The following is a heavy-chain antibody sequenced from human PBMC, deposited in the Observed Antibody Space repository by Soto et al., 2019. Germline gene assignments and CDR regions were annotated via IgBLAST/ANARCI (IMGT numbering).Heavy chain of an antibody. CDR3: ARDIGLRYFAWLLSRGGRGAFDI. CDR2: IISSSSYI. V-gene: IGHV3-21*01. J-gene: IGHJ3*02. D-gene: IGHD3-9*01. CDR1: GFTFSSYS. Sequence: NPGGSLRLSCAASGFTFSSYSMNWVRQAPGKGLEGVSSIISSSSYIYYADSVKGRFTISRDNAKNSLYLQMNSLRAEDTAVYYCARDIGLRYFAWLLSRGGRGAFDIWGQGTMVTVSS.